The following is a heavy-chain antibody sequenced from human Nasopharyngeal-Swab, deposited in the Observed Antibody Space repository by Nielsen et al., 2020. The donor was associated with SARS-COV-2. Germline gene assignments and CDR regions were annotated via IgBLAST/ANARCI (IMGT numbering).Heavy chain of an antibody. CDR1: AGSFSGYY. CDR2: INHGGGT. CDR3: ARVVRELDLKYYFHYHYMDV. J-gene: IGHJ6*03. D-gene: IGHD1-1*01. V-gene: IGHV4-34*01. Sequence: GSLRLSCAVYAGSFSGYYWSWIRQSPGKGLEWVGEINHGGGTTYNPSPKSRVTISIDTSKNQFSLKLTSVTAADTAVYYCARVVRELDLKYYFHYHYMDVWGKGTTVTVSS.